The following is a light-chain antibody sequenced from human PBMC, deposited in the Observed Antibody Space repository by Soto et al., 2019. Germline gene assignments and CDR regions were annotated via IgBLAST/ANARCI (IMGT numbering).Light chain of an antibody. Sequence: QSALAQPASVSGSPGQSITISCAGTSSDIGNYDLVSWYQQVPGKAPKLIIYEVTKRPSGISDRFYGSKSGNTASLTISGLQPEDETTYYCCAFAGSDTPYLFGSGTKVAVL. V-gene: IGLV2-23*02. CDR1: SSDIGNYDL. J-gene: IGLJ1*01. CDR3: CAFAGSDTPYL. CDR2: EVT.